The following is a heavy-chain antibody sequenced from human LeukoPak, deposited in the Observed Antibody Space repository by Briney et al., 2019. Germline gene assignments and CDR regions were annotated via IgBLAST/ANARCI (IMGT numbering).Heavy chain of an antibody. V-gene: IGHV3-48*03. Sequence: PGGSLRLSCAASGFTFSSYEMNWVRQAPGKGLERVSYISSSGSTIYYADSVKGRFTISRDNAKNSLYLQMNSLRAEDTAVYYCARDAVRGVHWFDPWGQGTLVTVSS. CDR1: GFTFSSYE. J-gene: IGHJ5*02. CDR2: ISSSGSTI. CDR3: ARDAVRGVHWFDP. D-gene: IGHD3-10*01.